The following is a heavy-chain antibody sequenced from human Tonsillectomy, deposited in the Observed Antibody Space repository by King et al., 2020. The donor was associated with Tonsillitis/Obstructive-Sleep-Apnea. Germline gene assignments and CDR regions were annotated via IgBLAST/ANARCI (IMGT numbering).Heavy chain of an antibody. J-gene: IGHJ4*02. CDR1: GFTFSSYA. Sequence: VQLQESGGGLVQPGGSLRLSCAASGFTFSSYAMSWVRQAPGKGLEWVSAISGSGGSTYYADSVKGRFTISRDNSKNTLYLQMNSLRAEDKAVYYCAKDYDSSGYYYVYFDYWGQGTLVTVSS. V-gene: IGHV3-23*01. CDR3: AKDYDSSGYYYVYFDY. D-gene: IGHD3-22*01. CDR2: ISGSGGST.